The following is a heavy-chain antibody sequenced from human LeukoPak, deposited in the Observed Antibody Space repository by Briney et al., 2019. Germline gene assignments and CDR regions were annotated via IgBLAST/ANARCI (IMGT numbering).Heavy chain of an antibody. Sequence: PSETLSLTCTVSGGSISNYYWSWIRQPAGKGLEWIGRIYTGGGTNYSPSLKSRVTMSVSKNHFSLKLSSVTAADTAVYHCARSSRVAGGHYYFDYWGQGTLVTVSS. CDR3: ARSSRVAGGHYYFDY. D-gene: IGHD6-13*01. CDR2: IYTGGGT. V-gene: IGHV4-4*07. CDR1: GGSISNYY. J-gene: IGHJ4*02.